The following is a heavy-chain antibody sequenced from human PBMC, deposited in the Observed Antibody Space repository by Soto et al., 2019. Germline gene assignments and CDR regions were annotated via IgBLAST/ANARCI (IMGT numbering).Heavy chain of an antibody. J-gene: IGHJ4*02. V-gene: IGHV1-69*13. D-gene: IGHD6-13*01. CDR2: IIPIFGTA. CDR1: GGTFSSYA. Sequence: SVKVSCKASGGTFSSYAISWVRQAPGQGLEWMGGIIPIFGTANYAQKFQGRVTITADESTSTAYMELSSLRSEHTAVYYCARGGYSKEPGNSSAAAVPYFDYWGQAYLVTVSS. CDR3: ARGGYSKEPGNSSAAAVPYFDY.